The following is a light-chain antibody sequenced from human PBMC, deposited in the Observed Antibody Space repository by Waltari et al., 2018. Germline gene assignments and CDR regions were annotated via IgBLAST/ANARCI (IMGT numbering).Light chain of an antibody. Sequence: DIQMTQSPSSLSASVGDRVNITCRASQDIRNDLGWFQQKPGKAPNRLIYAGLRLQSGVPSRFSGSWFGTEFTLTITDLQPDDFATYYCLQHNSYPQTFGQGTKVDFK. CDR1: QDIRND. CDR3: LQHNSYPQT. CDR2: AGL. V-gene: IGKV1-17*02. J-gene: IGKJ1*01.